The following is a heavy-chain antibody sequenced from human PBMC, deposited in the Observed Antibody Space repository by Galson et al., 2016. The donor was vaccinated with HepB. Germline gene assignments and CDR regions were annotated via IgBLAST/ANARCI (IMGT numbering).Heavy chain of an antibody. CDR1: EFTFTSYA. Sequence: SLRLSCAASEFTFTSYAMGWVRQAPGKGLEWVSSINNSGGRTHYADSVKGRFTISRDNSKNTLFLQMNSLRAEDTALYYCAKGRWTGQLLPHGFDYWGQGTLVTVSS. D-gene: IGHD6-6*01. J-gene: IGHJ4*02. CDR2: INNSGGRT. CDR3: AKGRWTGQLLPHGFDY. V-gene: IGHV3-23*01.